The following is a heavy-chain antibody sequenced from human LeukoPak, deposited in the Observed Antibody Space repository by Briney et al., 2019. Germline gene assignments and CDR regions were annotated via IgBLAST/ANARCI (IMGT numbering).Heavy chain of an antibody. J-gene: IGHJ4*02. CDR3: TRAKRVIFDY. CDR2: INPNSGAT. CDR1: GYTFTGYY. Sequence: GASVKVSCKASGYTFTGYYMHWVRQAPGQGLEWMGWINPNSGATLYAQKFQGRVTMTRDTSINTAYMELSGLRSDDTAVYYCTRAKRVIFDYWGQGTLVTVSS. V-gene: IGHV1-2*02. D-gene: IGHD1-1*01.